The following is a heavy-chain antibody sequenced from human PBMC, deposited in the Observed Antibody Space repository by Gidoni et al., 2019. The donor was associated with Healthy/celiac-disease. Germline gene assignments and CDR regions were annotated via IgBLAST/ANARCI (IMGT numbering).Heavy chain of an antibody. CDR3: ARVNIPVRGFDY. V-gene: IGHV3-64*01. D-gene: IGHD3-10*01. CDR1: GFTFSSYA. J-gene: IGHJ4*02. CDR2: ISSNGGST. Sequence: EVQLVESGGGLVQPGGSLRLSCAASGFTFSSYAMHWVRQAPGKGLEYVSAISSNGGSTYYANSVKGRFTISRDNSKNTLYLQMGSLRAEDMAVYYCARVNIPVRGFDYWGQGTLVTVSS.